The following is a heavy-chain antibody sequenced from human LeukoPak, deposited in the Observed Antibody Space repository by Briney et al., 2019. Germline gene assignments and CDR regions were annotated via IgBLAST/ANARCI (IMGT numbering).Heavy chain of an antibody. D-gene: IGHD3-22*01. J-gene: IGHJ3*02. V-gene: IGHV1-69*01. Sequence: SVKVSCTASGGTFSSYAISWVRQAPGQGLEWMGGIIPIFGTANYAQKFQGRVTITADESTSTAYMELSSLRSEDTAVYYCARDLTSGGYYDSSGYYPDAFDIWGQGTMVTVSS. CDR2: IIPIFGTA. CDR3: ARDLTSGGYYDSSGYYPDAFDI. CDR1: GGTFSSYA.